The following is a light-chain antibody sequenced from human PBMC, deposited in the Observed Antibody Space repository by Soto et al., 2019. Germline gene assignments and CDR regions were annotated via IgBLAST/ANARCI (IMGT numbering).Light chain of an antibody. J-gene: IGKJ3*01. CDR1: QSVSSSY. Sequence: EIVLTQSPGTLSLSPGERATLSCRASQSVSSSYLAWYQQKPGQAPRLLIYGASSRATGIPDRFSGSGSGKDFTLTISRLEPEVFALYYCQQYGSSPETFGPGTKVDIK. V-gene: IGKV3-20*01. CDR2: GAS. CDR3: QQYGSSPET.